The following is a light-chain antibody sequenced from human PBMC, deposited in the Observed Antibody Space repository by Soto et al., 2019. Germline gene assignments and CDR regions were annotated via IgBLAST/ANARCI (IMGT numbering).Light chain of an antibody. CDR1: QSLSSRN. Sequence: EIVLTQSPGTLSLSPWERATLSCRASQSLSSRNLAWYQQKPGQAPRPLIYGVSSRATGIPDRFSGSGSGTDFTLTISRLEPEDFAVYYCQQYDSSPRKFGQGTKVDIK. CDR2: GVS. J-gene: IGKJ1*01. CDR3: QQYDSSPRK. V-gene: IGKV3-20*01.